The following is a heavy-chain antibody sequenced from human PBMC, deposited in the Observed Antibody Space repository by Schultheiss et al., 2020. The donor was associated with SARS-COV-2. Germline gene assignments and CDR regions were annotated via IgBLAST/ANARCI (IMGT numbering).Heavy chain of an antibody. Sequence: GESLKISCAASGFTFSNAWMSWVRQAPGKGLEWVGRIKSKTDGGTTDYAAPVKGRFTISRDDSKNTLYLQMNSLRAEDTAVYYCARDSPIQLWLFDYWGQGTLVTVSS. CDR1: GFTFSNAW. V-gene: IGHV3-15*01. D-gene: IGHD5-18*01. CDR2: IKSKTDGGTT. J-gene: IGHJ4*02. CDR3: ARDSPIQLWLFDY.